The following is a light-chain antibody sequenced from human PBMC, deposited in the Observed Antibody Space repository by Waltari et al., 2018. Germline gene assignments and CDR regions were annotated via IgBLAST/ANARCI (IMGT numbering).Light chain of an antibody. Sequence: DIQMPQSHSTLAASVGDRVTITCRASQSISSWLAWYQQKPGKAPKLLIYKSSSLESGVPSRFSGSGSGTEFTLTISSLQPDDFATYYCQQYNSSPTFGQGTKVEIK. J-gene: IGKJ1*01. V-gene: IGKV1-5*03. CDR2: KSS. CDR3: QQYNSSPT. CDR1: QSISSW.